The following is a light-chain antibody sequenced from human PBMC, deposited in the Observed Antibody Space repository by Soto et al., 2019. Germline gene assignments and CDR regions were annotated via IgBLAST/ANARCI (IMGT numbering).Light chain of an antibody. Sequence: QSARTQPASVSGSPGQSITISCTGTSSDIGGYNYVSWYQQHPGKAPRLIIYEVSNRPSGVSNHFSGSKSGNTASLTISGLQTEDEADYYCSSYTGSSTLDVFGTGTKVTVL. V-gene: IGLV2-14*01. CDR2: EVS. CDR1: SSDIGGYNY. J-gene: IGLJ1*01. CDR3: SSYTGSSTLDV.